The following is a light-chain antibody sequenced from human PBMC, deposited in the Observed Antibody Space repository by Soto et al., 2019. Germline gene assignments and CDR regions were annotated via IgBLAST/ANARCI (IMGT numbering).Light chain of an antibody. CDR1: QTIDSY. Sequence: IQMTQSPSSVSASVGDRVTITCRASQTIDSYLNWYQKKPGRAPTLLIYSAFSLQNGVPSRFSGSRSGAEFTLVITSLQPEYFATYYCQQSYNTPTFGGGTKVEIK. CDR3: QQSYNTPT. V-gene: IGKV1-39*01. J-gene: IGKJ4*01. CDR2: SAF.